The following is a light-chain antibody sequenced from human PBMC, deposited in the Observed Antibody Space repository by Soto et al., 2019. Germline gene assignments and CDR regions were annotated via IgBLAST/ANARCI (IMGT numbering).Light chain of an antibody. CDR2: NVR. J-gene: IGLJ1*01. CDR1: SSDVGSYNY. Sequence: QSVLTQPASVSGSPGQSITISCTGTSSDVGSYNYVSWYQQYPGKAPKVMIYNVRHRPSGVSNRFSCSKSGNTASLTISVLKADDDAYYYCTSDTTMSTYVFGTGTKLTVL. CDR3: TSDTTMSTYV. V-gene: IGLV2-14*03.